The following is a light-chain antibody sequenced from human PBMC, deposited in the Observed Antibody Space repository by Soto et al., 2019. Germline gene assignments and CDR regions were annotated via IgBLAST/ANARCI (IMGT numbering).Light chain of an antibody. CDR1: SSNIGAGYD. CDR2: GNS. V-gene: IGLV1-40*01. Sequence: QSVLTQPPSVSGAPGQRVTISCTGSSSNIGAGYDVHWYQQLPGTAPKLLIYGNSNRHSGVPDRFSGSKSGTSASLASTGLQAEDEADYYCQSYDSSLSGSIFGGGTKVTVL. J-gene: IGLJ2*01. CDR3: QSYDSSLSGSI.